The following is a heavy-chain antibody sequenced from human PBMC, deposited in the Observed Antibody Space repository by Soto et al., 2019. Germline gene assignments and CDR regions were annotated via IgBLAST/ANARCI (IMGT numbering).Heavy chain of an antibody. CDR1: GGSISSGGYY. V-gene: IGHV4-31*03. Sequence: QVQLQESGPGLVKPSQTLSLTCTVSGGSISSGGYYWSWIRQHPGKGLAWIGYIYYSGSTYYNPSLKSRVTISVDTSKNQFSLKLSSVTAADTAVYYCARVGQWLTRGNYFDYWGQGTLVTVSS. CDR2: IYYSGST. D-gene: IGHD6-19*01. J-gene: IGHJ4*02. CDR3: ARVGQWLTRGNYFDY.